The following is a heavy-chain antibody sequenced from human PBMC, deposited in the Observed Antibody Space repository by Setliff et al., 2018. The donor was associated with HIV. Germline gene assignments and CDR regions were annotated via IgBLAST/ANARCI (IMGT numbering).Heavy chain of an antibody. V-gene: IGHV1-2*06. J-gene: IGHJ6*03. CDR3: AKRTYVSAWYDKPVYFYYYMDV. CDR2: INPKSGAT. CDR1: GYSFTGYY. D-gene: IGHD6-19*01. Sequence: ASVKVSCKASGYSFTGYYVNWVRQAPGQGLEWMGRINPKSGATNLAQKFQGRVTMTRDTSISTAFMDLSRLRSDDTAVYYCAKRTYVSAWYDKPVYFYYYMDVWGKGTTVTVSS.